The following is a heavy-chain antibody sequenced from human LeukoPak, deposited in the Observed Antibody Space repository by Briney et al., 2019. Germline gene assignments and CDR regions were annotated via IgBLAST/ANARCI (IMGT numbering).Heavy chain of an antibody. Sequence: GGSLRLSCAASGFTFSDAWMSWVRRAPGKGLEWVGRIKRKTVGGTTDYAAPVKGRFTISRDDSKNTLYLQMNSLKTEDTAVYYRCRHWGYWGQGTLVTVSS. J-gene: IGHJ4*02. CDR2: IKRKTVGGTT. V-gene: IGHV3-15*01. D-gene: IGHD7-27*01. CDR3: CRHWGY. CDR1: GFTFSDAW.